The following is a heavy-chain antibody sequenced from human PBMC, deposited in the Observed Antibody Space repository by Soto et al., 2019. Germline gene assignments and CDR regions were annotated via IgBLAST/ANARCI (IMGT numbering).Heavy chain of an antibody. D-gene: IGHD3-22*01. Sequence: SETLSLTCAVSGGSISSGGYSWSWIRQPPGKGLEWIGYIYHSGSTYYNPSLKSRVTISVDRSKNQFSLKLSSVTAADTAVSYCASSPRKYDSRGYYPPYYFDYWGQGTLVTVSS. V-gene: IGHV4-30-2*01. CDR3: ASSPRKYDSRGYYPPYYFDY. CDR1: GGSISSGGYS. J-gene: IGHJ4*02. CDR2: IYHSGST.